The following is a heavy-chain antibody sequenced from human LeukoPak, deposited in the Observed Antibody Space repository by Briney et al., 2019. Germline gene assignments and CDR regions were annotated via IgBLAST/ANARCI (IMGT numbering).Heavy chain of an antibody. CDR2: IIPIFGTA. D-gene: IGHD3-22*01. CDR3: ANVRDESSGYYLTYYFDY. J-gene: IGHJ4*02. V-gene: IGHV1-69*13. CDR1: GGTFSSYA. Sequence: GASVKVSCKASGGTFSSYAISWVRQAPGQGLEWMGGIIPIFGTANYAQKFQGRVTITADESTSTAYMELSSLRSEDTAVYYCANVRDESSGYYLTYYFDYWGQGTLVTVSS.